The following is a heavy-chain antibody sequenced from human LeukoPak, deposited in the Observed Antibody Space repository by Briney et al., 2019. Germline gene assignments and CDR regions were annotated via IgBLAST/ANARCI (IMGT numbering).Heavy chain of an antibody. D-gene: IGHD3-10*01. Sequence: PGGSLRLSCAASGFTFSSYGMHWVRQAPGKGLEWVAVIWYDGSNKYYADSVKGRFTISRDNSKNTLYLQMNSLRAEDTAVYYCAREASVGFGEPLPFDYWGQGTLVTVSS. CDR1: GFTFSSYG. CDR3: AREASVGFGEPLPFDY. CDR2: IWYDGSNK. J-gene: IGHJ4*02. V-gene: IGHV3-33*01.